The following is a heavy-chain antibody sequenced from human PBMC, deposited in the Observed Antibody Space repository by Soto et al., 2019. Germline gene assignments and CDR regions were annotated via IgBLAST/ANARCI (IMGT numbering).Heavy chain of an antibody. CDR3: ARERSGVTSSWQAVQH. V-gene: IGHV3-11*01. D-gene: IGHD6-13*01. Sequence: QVQLVESGGGLVKPGGSLRLSCAASGFTFSDYYMSWIRQAPGKGLEWVSYIASSGSNIYYADSVKGRFTISRVNAKNSLYLQMNSLRAEDTAVYYCARERSGVTSSWQAVQHWGQGTLVTVSS. J-gene: IGHJ1*01. CDR2: IASSGSNI. CDR1: GFTFSDYY.